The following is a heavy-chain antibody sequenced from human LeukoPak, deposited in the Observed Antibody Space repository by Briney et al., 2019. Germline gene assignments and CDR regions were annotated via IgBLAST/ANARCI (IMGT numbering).Heavy chain of an antibody. D-gene: IGHD2-2*01. V-gene: IGHV4-34*01. Sequence: PSETLSLTCAVYGGSFSGYYWSWIRQPPGKGLEWIGEINHSGSTNYNPSLKSRVTISVDTSKNQFSLKLSSVTAADTAVYYCARVVVVVPAANYYYYYGMDVWGQGTTVTVSS. CDR3: ARVVVVVPAANYYYYYGMDV. CDR1: GGSFSGYY. CDR2: INHSGST. J-gene: IGHJ6*02.